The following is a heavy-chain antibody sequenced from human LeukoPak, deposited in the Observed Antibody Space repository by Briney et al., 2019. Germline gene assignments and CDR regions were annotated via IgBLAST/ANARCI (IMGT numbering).Heavy chain of an antibody. CDR1: GYTFTGYY. CDR3: ARRGIIAAASNSKLPAHYYGMDV. V-gene: IGHV1-2*02. D-gene: IGHD6-13*01. J-gene: IGHJ6*02. CDR2: INANSGGT. Sequence: ASVKVSCKASGYTFTGYYMHWVRQAPGQGLEWMGWINANSGGTNYAQKFQGRVTMTRDTSTSTAYMELSRLRSDDTAVYYCARRGIIAAASNSKLPAHYYGMDVWGQGTTDTVSS.